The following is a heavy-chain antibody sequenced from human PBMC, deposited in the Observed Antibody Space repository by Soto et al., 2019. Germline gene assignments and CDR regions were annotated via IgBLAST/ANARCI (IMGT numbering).Heavy chain of an antibody. Sequence: PSQTLSLTCAITGDSVSSNSAGWSWVRQSPSRGLEWLGRTYYRSKWYYEYAVSVRGRITINPDTSKNQYSLQLNSVTPEDTAVYFCSIMEQYSGRTFFFRGQATLVTVSS. J-gene: IGHJ4*01. V-gene: IGHV6-1*01. CDR3: SIMEQYSGRTFFF. CDR2: TYYRSKWYY. D-gene: IGHD1-26*01. CDR1: GDSVSSNSAG.